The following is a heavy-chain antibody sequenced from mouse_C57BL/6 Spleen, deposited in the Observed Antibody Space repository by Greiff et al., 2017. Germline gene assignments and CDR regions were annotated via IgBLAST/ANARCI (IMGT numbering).Heavy chain of an antibody. Sequence: QVQLQQSGPELVKPGASVKISCKASGYAFSSSWMNWVKQRPGKGLEWIGRIYPGDGDTNYNGKFKGKATLTADKSSSTAYMQLSSLTSEDSAVYFCERWGYDYDVSYFDYWGQGTTLTVSS. CDR1: GYAFSSSW. CDR2: IYPGDGDT. V-gene: IGHV1-82*01. D-gene: IGHD2-4*01. CDR3: ERWGYDYDVSYFDY. J-gene: IGHJ2*01.